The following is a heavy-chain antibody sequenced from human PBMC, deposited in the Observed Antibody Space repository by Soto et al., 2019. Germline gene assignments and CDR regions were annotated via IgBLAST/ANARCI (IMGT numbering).Heavy chain of an antibody. CDR2: MSYSGST. D-gene: IGHD3-10*01. Sequence: SETLSLTCAVSGSSISSSSYYLAWIRQPPGKGLEWIGSMSYSGSTYYNPSLKSRVTISVDKSETQFSLKLSSVTATDTAVYYCARHRTYYYGSGSYSWSKFDYWGQGALVTVSS. V-gene: IGHV4-39*01. CDR3: ARHRTYYYGSGSYSWSKFDY. CDR1: GSSISSSSYY. J-gene: IGHJ4*02.